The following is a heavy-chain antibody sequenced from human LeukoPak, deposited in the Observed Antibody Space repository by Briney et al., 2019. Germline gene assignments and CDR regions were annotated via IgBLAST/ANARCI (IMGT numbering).Heavy chain of an antibody. Sequence: PSETLSLTCAVYGGSFSGYYWSWIRQPPGKGLEWIGEINHSGSTNYNPSLKSRVTISVDTSKNQFSLKLSSVTAADTAVYYCATGAGYSSGWYPFYYYYYMDVWGKGTTVTVSS. CDR3: ATGAGYSSGWYPFYYYYYMDV. V-gene: IGHV4-34*01. CDR1: GGSFSGYY. CDR2: INHSGST. J-gene: IGHJ6*03. D-gene: IGHD6-19*01.